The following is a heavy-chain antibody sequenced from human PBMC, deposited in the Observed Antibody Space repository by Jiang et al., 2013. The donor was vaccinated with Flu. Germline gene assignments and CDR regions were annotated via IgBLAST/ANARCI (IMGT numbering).Heavy chain of an antibody. J-gene: IGHJ3*02. D-gene: IGHD2-2*01. V-gene: IGHV4-39*07. Sequence: LLKPSETLSLTCTVSGGSLNSPTDYWGWIRQPPGKALEWIATIYYIGTTYSNPSLKSRVTMSLDMSRNQFSLNLRSVTAADTALYYCARLRSQFLGSTPIRAGFDIWGQGTMVTISS. CDR1: GGSLNSPTDY. CDR2: IYYIGTT. CDR3: ARLRSQFLGSTPIRAGFDI.